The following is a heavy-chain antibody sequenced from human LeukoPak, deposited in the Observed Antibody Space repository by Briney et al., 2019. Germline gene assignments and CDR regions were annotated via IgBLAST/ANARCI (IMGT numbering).Heavy chain of an antibody. V-gene: IGHV4-61*02. Sequence: SETLSLTCTVSGGSISSGSYYWSWIRQPAGKGLEWIGRIYTSGSTNYNPSLKSRVTISVDTSKNQFSQMLSSVTAADTAVYYCARDLEMAFDYWGQGTLVTVSS. D-gene: IGHD5-24*01. J-gene: IGHJ4*02. CDR3: ARDLEMAFDY. CDR2: IYTSGST. CDR1: GGSISSGSYY.